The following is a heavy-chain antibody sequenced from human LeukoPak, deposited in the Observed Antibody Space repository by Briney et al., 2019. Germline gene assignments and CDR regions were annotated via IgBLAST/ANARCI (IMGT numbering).Heavy chain of an antibody. CDR2: IYYTGSA. D-gene: IGHD3-22*01. Sequence: SETLSLTCTVSGAPITRYYWSWIRQPPGKGLEWIGYIYYTGSANYNPSLKSRVTISLDTSKTHFSLTLSSLTAADTAVYYCARSPPGWYYDNSGQYYFDTWGQGALVTVSS. V-gene: IGHV4-59*08. CDR3: ARSPPGWYYDNSGQYYFDT. J-gene: IGHJ4*02. CDR1: GAPITRYY.